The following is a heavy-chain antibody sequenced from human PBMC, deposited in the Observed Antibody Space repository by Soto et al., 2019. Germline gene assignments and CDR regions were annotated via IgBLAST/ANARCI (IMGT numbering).Heavy chain of an antibody. D-gene: IGHD6-6*01. CDR3: ARRARPDFYYMDV. CDR1: GFTLSGYA. V-gene: IGHV3-64*01. J-gene: IGHJ6*03. CDR2: ISSNGVGT. Sequence: ESGGGLAQPGGSLRLSCAASGFTLSGYAMDWVRQAPGKGLEYVSGISSNGVGTYYANSVQGRFTISRDNSKNTVYLQIGSLRPEDMAVYYCARRARPDFYYMDVWGKGTTVTVSS.